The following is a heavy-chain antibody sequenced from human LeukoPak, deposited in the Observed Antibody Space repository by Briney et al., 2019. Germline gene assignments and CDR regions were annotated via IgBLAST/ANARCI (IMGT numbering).Heavy chain of an antibody. D-gene: IGHD3-3*01. CDR1: GYTFTSYY. CDR3: ALLTPHVGFDFWSGLFPPFDY. Sequence: GASVKVSCKASGYTFTSYYLHWVRQAPGQGLEWMGIINPSGGGTTYAQKFQGRVTMTRDVSTDTVYMELSRLRSDDTAVYYCALLTPHVGFDFWSGLFPPFDYWGQGTLVTVSS. J-gene: IGHJ4*02. CDR2: INPSGGGT. V-gene: IGHV1-46*01.